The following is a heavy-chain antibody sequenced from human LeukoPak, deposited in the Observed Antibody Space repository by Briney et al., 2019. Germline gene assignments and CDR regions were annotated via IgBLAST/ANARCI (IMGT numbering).Heavy chain of an antibody. J-gene: IGHJ6*03. CDR1: GFTVSSNY. V-gene: IGHV3-66*02. CDR3: ARDLATIAHYYYYMDV. D-gene: IGHD5-12*01. CDR2: IYSGGST. Sequence: GGSLRLSCAASGFTVSSNYMSWVRQAPGVGLEWVSVIYSGGSTYYADSVKGRFTISGDNSKNTLYLQMNSLRAEDTAVYYCARDLATIAHYYYYMDVWGKGTTVTVSS.